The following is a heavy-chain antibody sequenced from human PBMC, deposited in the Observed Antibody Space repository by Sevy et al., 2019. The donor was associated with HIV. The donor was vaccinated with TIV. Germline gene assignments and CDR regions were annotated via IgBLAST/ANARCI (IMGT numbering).Heavy chain of an antibody. D-gene: IGHD3-22*01. J-gene: IGHJ4*02. Sequence: SETLSLTCTVSSGSISSSTYYWAWIRQPPGKGLEWIGSIFYSGSPYYNPSLQSRLTISVDTSKNQFSLKLSSVTAADTAVYYCASHNYSDRSGYYYPVWFDYWGPGTLVTVSS. CDR3: ASHNYSDRSGYYYPVWFDY. CDR2: IFYSGSP. CDR1: SGSISSSTYY. V-gene: IGHV4-39*01.